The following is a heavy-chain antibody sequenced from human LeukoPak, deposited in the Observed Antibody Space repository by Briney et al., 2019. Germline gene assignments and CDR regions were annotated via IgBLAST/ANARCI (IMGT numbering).Heavy chain of an antibody. D-gene: IGHD2-21*02. CDR3: AGTVTAITDY. CDR2: ISYDGSNK. Sequence: GRSLRLSCAASGFTFSSYGMHWVRQAPGKGLEWVAVISYDGSNKYYADSVKGRFTISRDNSKNTLYLQMNSLRAEDTAVYYCAGTVTAITDYWGQGTLVTVSS. CDR1: GFTFSSYG. V-gene: IGHV3-30*03. J-gene: IGHJ4*02.